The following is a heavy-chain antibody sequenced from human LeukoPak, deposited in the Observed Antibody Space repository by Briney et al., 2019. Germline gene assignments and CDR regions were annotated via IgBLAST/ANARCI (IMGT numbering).Heavy chain of an antibody. V-gene: IGHV4-59*01. D-gene: IGHD3-22*01. Sequence: SETLSLTCTVSGGSISSYYWSWIRQPPGKGLEWIAYIYYSGSTNYNPSLKSRVTISVDTSKNQFSLKLSSVTAADTAVYYCARDMVPAYYYDSSGEFAYWGQGTLVTVSS. J-gene: IGHJ4*02. CDR1: GGSISSYY. CDR3: ARDMVPAYYYDSSGEFAY. CDR2: IYYSGST.